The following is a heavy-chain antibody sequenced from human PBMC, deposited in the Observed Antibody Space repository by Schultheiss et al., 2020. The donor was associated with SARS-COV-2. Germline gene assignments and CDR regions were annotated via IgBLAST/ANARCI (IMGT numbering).Heavy chain of an antibody. J-gene: IGHJ6*02. V-gene: IGHV4-39*01. D-gene: IGHD3-3*01. Sequence: SETLSLTCTVSGGSISSSSYYWGWIRQPPGKGLEWIGSIYYSGSTYYNPSLKSRVTISVDTSKNQFSLKLSSVTAADTAVYYCARGKFGITIFGVVTRYGMDVWGQGTTVTVSS. CDR2: IYYSGST. CDR1: GGSISSSSYY. CDR3: ARGKFGITIFGVVTRYGMDV.